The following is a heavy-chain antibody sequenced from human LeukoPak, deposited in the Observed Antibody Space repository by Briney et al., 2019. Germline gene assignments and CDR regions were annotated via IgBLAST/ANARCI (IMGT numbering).Heavy chain of an antibody. CDR3: ARREGATDY. CDR1: GFTFINYN. V-gene: IGHV3-21*01. D-gene: IGHD1-26*01. CDR2: VSSSSAYI. J-gene: IGHJ4*02. Sequence: GGSLRLSCAASGFTFINYNMNWVRQAPGKGLEWVSSVSSSSAYIYYADSVKGRFTISRDNAKNSLYLQMNSLRAEDTAVYYCARREGATDYWGQGTLVTVSS.